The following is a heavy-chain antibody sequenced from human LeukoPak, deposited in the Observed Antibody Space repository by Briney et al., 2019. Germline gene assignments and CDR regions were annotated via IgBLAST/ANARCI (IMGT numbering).Heavy chain of an antibody. D-gene: IGHD6-19*01. Sequence: GGSLGLSCAASGFTFSSYAMSWVRQAPGKGLEWVSAISGSGGSTYYADSVKGRFTISRDNSKNTLYLQMNSLRAEDTAVYYCAKASGYSSDWDWFDPWGQGTLVTVSS. CDR1: GFTFSSYA. CDR3: AKASGYSSDWDWFDP. V-gene: IGHV3-23*01. CDR2: ISGSGGST. J-gene: IGHJ5*02.